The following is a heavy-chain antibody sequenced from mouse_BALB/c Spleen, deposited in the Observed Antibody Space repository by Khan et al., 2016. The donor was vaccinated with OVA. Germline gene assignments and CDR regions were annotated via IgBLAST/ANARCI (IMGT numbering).Heavy chain of an antibody. D-gene: IGHD1-1*01. V-gene: IGHV1-20*02. CDR2: INPHIGET. CDR3: ARKNGSDFDY. CDR1: GYSFTGYF. Sequence: VRLQQSGPELVKPGASVKISCKASGYSFTGYFMNWVMQSHGKGLEWIGRINPHIGETLYNQKFKGKATLTVDESSRTVHMELRSLASEDSAVYYCARKNGSDFDYWGQGTTLTVSS. J-gene: IGHJ2*01.